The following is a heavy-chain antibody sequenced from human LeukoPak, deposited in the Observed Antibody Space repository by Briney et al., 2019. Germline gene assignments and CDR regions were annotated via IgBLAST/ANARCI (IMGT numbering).Heavy chain of an antibody. V-gene: IGHV4-34*01. Sequence: PSETLSLTCAVYGGSFSGYYWSWIRQPPGKGLEWIGEINHSGSTNYNPSLKSRVTISVDTSKNQFSLKLSSVTAADTAVYYCARGFGTMIPRNYFDYWGQGTLVTVSS. CDR1: GGSFSGYY. D-gene: IGHD3-22*01. J-gene: IGHJ4*02. CDR2: INHSGST. CDR3: ARGFGTMIPRNYFDY.